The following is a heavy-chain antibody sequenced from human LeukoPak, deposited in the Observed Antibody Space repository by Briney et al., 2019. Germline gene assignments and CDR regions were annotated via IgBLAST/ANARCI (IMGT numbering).Heavy chain of an antibody. V-gene: IGHV1-8*01. CDR3: ARQHDRYSGSYYPRCAFDI. Sequence: GASVKVSCKASGYTFTSYDINWVRQATGQGLEWMGWMNPNSGNTGYAQKFQGRVTMTRNTSISTAYMELSSLRSEDTAVYYCARQHDRYSGSYYPRCAFDIWGQGTMVTVSS. CDR1: GYTFTSYD. D-gene: IGHD1-26*01. J-gene: IGHJ3*02. CDR2: MNPNSGNT.